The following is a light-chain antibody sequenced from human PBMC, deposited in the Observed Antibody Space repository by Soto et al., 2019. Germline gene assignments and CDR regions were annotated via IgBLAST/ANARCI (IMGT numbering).Light chain of an antibody. J-gene: IGKJ1*01. Sequence: EIVLTQSPGTLSLSPGERATLSCRASQSVSSTYLAWYQQKPGQAPRLLIYDASSRATGIPDRFSGSGSGTDFTLTISRLEPDDFSVYYCQQYGISPPWTFGQGTKVEIK. CDR2: DAS. V-gene: IGKV3-20*01. CDR3: QQYGISPPWT. CDR1: QSVSSTY.